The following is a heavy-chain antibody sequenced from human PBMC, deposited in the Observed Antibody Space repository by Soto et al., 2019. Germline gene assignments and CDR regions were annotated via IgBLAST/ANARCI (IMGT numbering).Heavy chain of an antibody. CDR1: GAALNSGNYY. J-gene: IGHJ5*02. D-gene: IGHD2-21*01. CDR3: ARLRIATNNYKWFDP. V-gene: IGHV4-31*03. Sequence: SHTCSVSGAALNSGNYYWSWIRQVPGKGLEWIGHIYVTGAVDYNPSLRDRITISQDTSERQFSLNLRLVTAADTAVYYCARLRIATNNYKWFDPWGQGTLVTVSS. CDR2: IYVTGAV.